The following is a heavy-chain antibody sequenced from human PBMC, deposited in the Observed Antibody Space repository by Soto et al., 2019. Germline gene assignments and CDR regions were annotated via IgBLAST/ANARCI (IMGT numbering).Heavy chain of an antibody. D-gene: IGHD5-18*01. CDR2: IYYSGST. Sequence: PSETLSLTCTVSGGSISSYYWSWIRQPPGKGLEWIGYIYYSGSTNYNPSLKSRVTISVDTSKNQFSLKLSSVTAADTAVYYCARGGGGYSYGFDYWGQGTLVTVYS. V-gene: IGHV4-59*01. CDR1: GGSISSYY. J-gene: IGHJ4*02. CDR3: ARGGGGYSYGFDY.